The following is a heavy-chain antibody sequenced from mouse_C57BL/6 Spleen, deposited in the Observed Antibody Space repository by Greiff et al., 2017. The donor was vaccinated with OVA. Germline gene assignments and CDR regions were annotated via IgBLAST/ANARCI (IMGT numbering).Heavy chain of an antibody. CDR1: GYAFSSSW. Sequence: VQLQQSGPELVKPGASVKISCKASGYAFSSSWMNWVKQRPGKGLEWIGRIYPGDGDTNYNGKFKGKATLTADKSSSTAYMQLSSLTSEDSAVYFCARGDYDLYFDYWGQGTTLTVSS. D-gene: IGHD2-4*01. J-gene: IGHJ2*01. CDR3: ARGDYDLYFDY. CDR2: IYPGDGDT. V-gene: IGHV1-82*01.